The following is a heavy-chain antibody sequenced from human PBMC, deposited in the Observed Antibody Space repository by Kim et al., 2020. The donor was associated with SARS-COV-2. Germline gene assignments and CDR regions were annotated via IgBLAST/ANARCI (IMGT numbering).Heavy chain of an antibody. D-gene: IGHD3-16*01. CDR1: GFTFSSYA. J-gene: IGHJ5*02. CDR2: IKQDGSEK. V-gene: IGHV3-7*01. Sequence: GGSLRLSCVASGFTFSSYAMSWVRQAPGKGLEWVANIKQDGSEKYYIDSVKGRITISRDNAKNLMYLQMSDLRAEDTAVYYCARDIRGTWFDPWGQGTLV. CDR3: ARDIRGTWFDP.